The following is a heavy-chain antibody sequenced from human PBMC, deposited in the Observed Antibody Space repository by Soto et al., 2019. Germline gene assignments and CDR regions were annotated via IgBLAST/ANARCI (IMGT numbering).Heavy chain of an antibody. Sequence: ASVKVSCKASGDTFTSYAMHWVRQAPGQRLEWMGWINAGNGNTKYSQKFQGRVTITRDTSASTAYMELSSLRSEDTAVYYCARDPEDWNYWFDPWGQGTLVTVSS. CDR3: ARDPEDWNYWFDP. J-gene: IGHJ5*02. V-gene: IGHV1-3*01. D-gene: IGHD1-7*01. CDR2: INAGNGNT. CDR1: GDTFTSYA.